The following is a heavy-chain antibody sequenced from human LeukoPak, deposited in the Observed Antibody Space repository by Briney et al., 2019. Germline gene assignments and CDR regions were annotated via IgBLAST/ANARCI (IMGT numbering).Heavy chain of an antibody. J-gene: IGHJ4*02. CDR1: GFTFSSYA. CDR2: INGSGGST. D-gene: IGHD6-19*01. CDR3: AKDWAVAGIVDY. Sequence: PGGSLRLSCAASGFTFSSYAMSWVRQAPGKGLEWVSAINGSGGSTYYADSVKGRFTISRDNSKNTLYLQMNSLRAEDTAVYYCAKDWAVAGIVDYWGQGTLVTVSS. V-gene: IGHV3-23*01.